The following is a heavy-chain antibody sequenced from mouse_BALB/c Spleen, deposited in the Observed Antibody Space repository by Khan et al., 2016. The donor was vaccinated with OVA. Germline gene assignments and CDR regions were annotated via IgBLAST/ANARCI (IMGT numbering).Heavy chain of an antibody. J-gene: IGHJ3*01. V-gene: IGHV1-81*01. Sequence: QVQLQQSGPELVKPGASVKMSCKASGYTFTDYVLTWVKQRTGQGLEWIGEIYPGSSNTYYNEKLKGRATLTADKSSNTAYMQLSSLTSEDSAVYCCARGGYGTSGAFWGQGTLGTVSA. D-gene: IGHD1-1*01. CDR1: GYTFTDYV. CDR3: ARGGYGTSGAF. CDR2: IYPGSSNT.